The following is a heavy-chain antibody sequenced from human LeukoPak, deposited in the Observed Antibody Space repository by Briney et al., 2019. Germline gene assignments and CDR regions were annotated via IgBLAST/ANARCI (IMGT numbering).Heavy chain of an antibody. D-gene: IGHD2-2*01. CDR2: INNRGGST. CDR1: GFTLNNYA. J-gene: IGHJ6*02. Sequence: PGGSLRLSCAASGFTLNNYAMSWVRQAPGKGLEWVSIINNRGGSTYYADSVKGRFTISRDLSKNTLYLQMNSLRSDDTAVYYCARDGRIVVVPAANLVYYYGMDVWGQGTTVTVSS. CDR3: ARDGRIVVVPAANLVYYYGMDV. V-gene: IGHV3-23*01.